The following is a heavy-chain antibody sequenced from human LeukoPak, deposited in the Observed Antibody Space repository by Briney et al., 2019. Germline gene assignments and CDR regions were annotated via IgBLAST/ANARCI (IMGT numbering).Heavy chain of an antibody. V-gene: IGHV3-48*04. J-gene: IGHJ4*02. CDR3: ASGYSYGYMDY. D-gene: IGHD5-18*01. Sequence: GGSLRLSCAASGFTFSSYSMSWVRQAPGKGVEWVSYISSSSSTIYYADSVKGRFIISRDNAKNSLYLQMNSLRAEDTAVYYCASGYSYGYMDYWGQGTLVTVSS. CDR2: ISSSSSTI. CDR1: GFTFSSYS.